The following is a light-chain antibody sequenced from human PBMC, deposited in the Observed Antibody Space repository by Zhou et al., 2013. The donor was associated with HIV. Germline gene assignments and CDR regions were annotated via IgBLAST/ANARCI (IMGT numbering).Light chain of an antibody. CDR2: GAS. V-gene: IGKV1-39*01. J-gene: IGKJ1*01. CDR3: HQYHSYWT. CDR1: QTIIRY. Sequence: DIQMTQSPSSLSASVGDSVTITCRASQTIIRYLNWYQQKPGKAPNLLVFGASTLQTGVPSRFSGSGSGTEFTLTISSLQPDDFATYYCHQYHSYWTFGQGTKVEIK.